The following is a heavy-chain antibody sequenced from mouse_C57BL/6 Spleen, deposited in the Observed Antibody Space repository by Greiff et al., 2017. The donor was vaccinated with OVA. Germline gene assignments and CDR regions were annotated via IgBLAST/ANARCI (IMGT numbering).Heavy chain of an antibody. J-gene: IGHJ2*01. CDR2: IDPSDSYT. V-gene: IGHV1-50*01. D-gene: IGHD1-1*01. CDR3: ARRFTTVVEGPDY. Sequence: QVQLQQPGAELVKPGASVKLSCKASGYTFTSYWMQWVKQRPGQGLEWIGEIDPSDSYTNYNQKFKGKATLTVDTSSSTAYMQLSSLTSEDSAVYYCARRFTTVVEGPDYWGQGTTLTVSS. CDR1: GYTFTSYW.